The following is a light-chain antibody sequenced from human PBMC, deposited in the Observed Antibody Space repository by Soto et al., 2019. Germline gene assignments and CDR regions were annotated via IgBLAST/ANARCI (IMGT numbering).Light chain of an antibody. V-gene: IGKV1-5*03. Sequence: TQMTHSPSPLTASVRDRVTITCRAIQTISSWLAWYQQKPGKAPKLLIYKASTLKSGVPSRFSGSGSGTEFTLTISSLQPDDFATYYCQHYNSYSEAFGQGTKVDIK. CDR2: KAS. CDR1: QTISSW. CDR3: QHYNSYSEA. J-gene: IGKJ1*01.